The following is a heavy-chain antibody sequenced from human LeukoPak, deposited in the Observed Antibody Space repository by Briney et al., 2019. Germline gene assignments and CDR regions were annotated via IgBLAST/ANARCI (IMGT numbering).Heavy chain of an antibody. CDR2: ISSSSSTI. Sequence: GGSLRLSCAASGFTFSTYSMNWVRQAPGKGLEWLSHISSSSSTIYYADSVKGRFTISRDNAKSSMWLQMNSLRDEDTAVYYCARDQTPFYWGQGSLVTVSS. CDR3: ARDQTPFY. D-gene: IGHD2-15*01. CDR1: GFTFSTYS. J-gene: IGHJ4*02. V-gene: IGHV3-48*02.